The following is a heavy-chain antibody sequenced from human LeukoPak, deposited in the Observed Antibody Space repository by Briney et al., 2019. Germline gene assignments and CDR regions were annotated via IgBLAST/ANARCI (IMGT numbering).Heavy chain of an antibody. Sequence: ASVKVSCKASGYTFSSYGISWVRQAPGQGLEWMGWIATYNGNSKYAQKVQGRVTMTTDTSTTTAYMVLRTLRSDDTAVYYCARDMVGLAANGDWFDPWGQGTLVTVSS. CDR1: GYTFSSYG. V-gene: IGHV1-18*01. D-gene: IGHD6-13*01. CDR3: ARDMVGLAANGDWFDP. CDR2: IATYNGNS. J-gene: IGHJ5*02.